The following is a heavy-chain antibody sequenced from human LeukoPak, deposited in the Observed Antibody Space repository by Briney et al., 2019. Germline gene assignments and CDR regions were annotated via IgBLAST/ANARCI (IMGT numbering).Heavy chain of an antibody. CDR2: IYHSGST. CDR1: GYSISSGYY. Sequence: SETLSLTYTVSGYSISSGYYWGWIRQPPGKGLEWIGSIYHSGSTYYHPSLKSRVTISVDTSKNQFSLKLTSVTAADTAVYYCARVAGSGSSIGAFDIWGQGTMVTVSS. CDR3: ARVAGSGSSIGAFDI. J-gene: IGHJ3*02. D-gene: IGHD1-26*01. V-gene: IGHV4-38-2*02.